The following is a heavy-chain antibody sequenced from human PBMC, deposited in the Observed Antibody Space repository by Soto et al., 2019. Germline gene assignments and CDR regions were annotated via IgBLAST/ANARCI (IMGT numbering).Heavy chain of an antibody. CDR1: GYTFTGYY. CDR2: INPNSGGT. J-gene: IGHJ6*03. Sequence: ASVKVSCKASGYTFTGYYMHWVRQAPGQGLEWMGWINPNSGGTNYAQKFQGWVTMTRDTSISTAYMELSRLRSDDTAVCYCAKGDYGSEYYMDVWGKGTTVTVSS. D-gene: IGHD4-17*01. CDR3: AKGDYGSEYYMDV. V-gene: IGHV1-2*04.